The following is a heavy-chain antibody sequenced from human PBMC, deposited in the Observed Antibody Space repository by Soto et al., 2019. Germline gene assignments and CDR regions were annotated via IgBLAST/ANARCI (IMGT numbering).Heavy chain of an antibody. J-gene: IGHJ6*02. D-gene: IGHD4-17*01. V-gene: IGHV1-2*02. CDR3: ARDPPFSGILRGTPLMDV. CDR1: GYTFTGFY. CDR2: INPNSGGT. Sequence: QAQVVQSGAEVKKPGASVKVSCKASGYTFTGFYLHWVRQAPGQGLEWLGWINPNSGGTNYAQDFQGRVTMTRDTSISTAYLELTRLTSDDTAVYYCARDPPFSGILRGTPLMDVWGQGTTVTVSS.